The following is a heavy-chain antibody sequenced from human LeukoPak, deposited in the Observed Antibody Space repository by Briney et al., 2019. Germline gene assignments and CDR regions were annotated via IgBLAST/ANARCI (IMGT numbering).Heavy chain of an antibody. CDR2: ISAYNGNT. Sequence: ASVKVSCKASGYTFTIYGISWVRQAPGQGLEWMGWISAYNGNTNYAQKLQGRVTMTTDTSTSTAYMELRSLRSDDTAVYYCARDLVDYGPFDPWGQGTLVTVSS. CDR3: ARDLVDYGPFDP. V-gene: IGHV1-18*01. CDR1: GYTFTIYG. J-gene: IGHJ5*02. D-gene: IGHD4-17*01.